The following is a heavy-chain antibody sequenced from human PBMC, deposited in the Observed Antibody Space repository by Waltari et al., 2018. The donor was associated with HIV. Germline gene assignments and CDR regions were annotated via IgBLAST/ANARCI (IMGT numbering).Heavy chain of an antibody. CDR1: EFTFTNHW. Sequence: EVQLVESGGGLVQPGGSLRLSCAASEFTFTNHWMTSVRQAPGKGLEWGANIKQDESEKYYVDSVKGRFTISRDNAKNSLFLQMNSLRAEDTAVYYCAREALYDSSGYYFDYWGQGTLVTVSS. V-gene: IGHV3-7*01. CDR2: IKQDESEK. J-gene: IGHJ4*02. CDR3: AREALYDSSGYYFDY. D-gene: IGHD3-22*01.